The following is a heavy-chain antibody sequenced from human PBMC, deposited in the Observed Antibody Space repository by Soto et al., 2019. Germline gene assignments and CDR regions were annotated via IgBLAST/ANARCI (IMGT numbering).Heavy chain of an antibody. CDR3: AHSRPYEWFGKLTNYFDY. CDR2: IYWDDDK. CDR1: GFSLSTSGVG. V-gene: IGHV2-5*02. D-gene: IGHD3-10*01. J-gene: IGHJ4*02. Sequence: SGPTLVNPTQTLTLTCTFSGFSLSTSGVGVGWIRQPPGKALEWLALIYWDDDKRYSPSLKSRLTITKDTSKNQVVLTMTNMDPVDTATYYCAHSRPYEWFGKLTNYFDYWGQGTLVTVSS.